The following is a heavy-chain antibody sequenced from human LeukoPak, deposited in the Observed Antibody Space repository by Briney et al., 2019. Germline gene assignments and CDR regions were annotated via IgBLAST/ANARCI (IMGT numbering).Heavy chain of an antibody. Sequence: GASVKVSCKASGYTFTSYDINWVRQATGQGLEWMGWMNPNSGNTGYAQKFQGRVTITRNTSISTAYMELSSLRSEDTAVYYCARVFDIYSSGWYGYFDYWGQGTLVTVSS. CDR2: MNPNSGNT. CDR1: GYTFTSYD. J-gene: IGHJ4*02. D-gene: IGHD6-19*01. CDR3: ARVFDIYSSGWYGYFDY. V-gene: IGHV1-8*03.